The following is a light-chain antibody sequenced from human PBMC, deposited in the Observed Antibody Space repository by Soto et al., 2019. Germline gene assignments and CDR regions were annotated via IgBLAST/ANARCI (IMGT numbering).Light chain of an antibody. Sequence: QSVLTQPPSVFGAPGQRVTISCTGSSSNIGAGYDVHWYQQLPETAPKLLIYNNSNRPSGVPDRFSGSKSGTSASLAITGLQAEDEADYYCQSYDSSLSGWVFGGGTKLTVL. CDR2: NNS. J-gene: IGLJ3*02. V-gene: IGLV1-40*01. CDR3: QSYDSSLSGWV. CDR1: SSNIGAGYD.